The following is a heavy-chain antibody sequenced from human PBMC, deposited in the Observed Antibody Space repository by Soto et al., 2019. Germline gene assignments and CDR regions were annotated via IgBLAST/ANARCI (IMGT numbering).Heavy chain of an antibody. CDR3: ARSLGDYIPTYYYGMDV. J-gene: IGHJ6*02. CDR1: GGSISSGDYY. V-gene: IGHV4-30-4*01. CDR2: IYYSGST. Sequence: QVQLQESGPGLVKPSQTLSLTCTVSGGSISSGDYYWSWIRQPPGKGLEWIGYIYYSGSTYYNPSLTRRVNIAVDTSKDQFALKLSSVTAADTAVYYCARSLGDYIPTYYYGMDVWGQGTTVTVSS. D-gene: IGHD4-17*01.